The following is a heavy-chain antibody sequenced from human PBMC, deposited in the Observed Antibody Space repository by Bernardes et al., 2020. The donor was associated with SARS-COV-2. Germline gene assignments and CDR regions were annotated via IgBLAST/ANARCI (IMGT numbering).Heavy chain of an antibody. D-gene: IGHD5-12*01. CDR1: GYTFTNYD. Sequence: ASVKVSCKASGYTFTNYDINWVRQATGQGLEWMGWMNPNSDNTGYAWKLQGRVTLTRNTSISTAYMELTSLTSEDTAVYYCAKGPWQPYYYGMDVWGQGTTVTVSS. CDR3: AKGPWQPYYYGMDV. J-gene: IGHJ6*02. V-gene: IGHV1-8*02. CDR2: MNPNSDNT.